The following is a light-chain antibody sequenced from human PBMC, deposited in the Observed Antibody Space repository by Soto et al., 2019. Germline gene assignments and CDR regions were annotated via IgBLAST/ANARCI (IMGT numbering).Light chain of an antibody. V-gene: IGLV2-14*03. CDR1: SIEVGDFNY. J-gene: IGLJ2*01. CDR2: DVT. CDR3: SSYSSSSTHVV. Sequence: QSARPKPAPLFGLLGRRATFSGTGASIEVGDFNYVSWYQHLPGRAPKLIIYDVTNRPSGISYRFSASKSGRTASLTISGLQAEDEADYYCSSYSSSSTHVVFGGGTKLTVL.